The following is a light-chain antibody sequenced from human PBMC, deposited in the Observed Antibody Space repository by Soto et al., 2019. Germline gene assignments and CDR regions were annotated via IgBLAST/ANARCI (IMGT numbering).Light chain of an antibody. CDR1: QSISANY. CDR3: HQYGVLPKT. CDR2: GVS. J-gene: IGKJ1*01. V-gene: IGKV3-20*01. Sequence: EIVLTQSPGTVSLSPGDRTTLSCRASQSISANYLAWYQQKPGQAPRLLIYGVSIRATGIPDRFAGSGSGPDFTLTISRLEPEDFAVHYCHQYGVLPKTFGQGTTVEIK.